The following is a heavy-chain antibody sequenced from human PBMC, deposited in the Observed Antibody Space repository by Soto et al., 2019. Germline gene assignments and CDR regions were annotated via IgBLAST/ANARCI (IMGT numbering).Heavy chain of an antibody. J-gene: IGHJ4*02. D-gene: IGHD5-12*01. CDR3: ARSPPMEMATINDY. Sequence: GESLKISCKGSGYSFTSYWSGWVRQMPGKGLEWMGIIYPGDSDTRYSPSFQGQVTISADKSISTAYLQWSSLRASDTAMYYCARSPPMEMATINDYWGQGTLVTVSS. CDR1: GYSFTSYW. V-gene: IGHV5-51*01. CDR2: IYPGDSDT.